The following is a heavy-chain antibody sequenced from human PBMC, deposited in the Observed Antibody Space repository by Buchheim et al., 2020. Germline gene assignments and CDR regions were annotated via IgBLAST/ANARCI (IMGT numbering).Heavy chain of an antibody. CDR2: ISSDGSSI. J-gene: IGHJ3*02. CDR1: QFTFNTYW. D-gene: IGHD2-2*01. CDR3: ARVQLLADDIFDI. V-gene: IGHV3-74*01. Sequence: EVQLVESGGGLVQPGGSLRLSCAASQFTFNTYWMHWVRQVPGKRLVWVSRISSDGSSISYADSVKGRFTISRDNAKNTLYLQMDGLRAEDTAIYYCARVQLLADDIFDIWGQGT.